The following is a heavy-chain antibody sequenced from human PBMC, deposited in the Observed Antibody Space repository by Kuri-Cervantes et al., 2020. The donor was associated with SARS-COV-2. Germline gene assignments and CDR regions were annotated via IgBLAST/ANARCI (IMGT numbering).Heavy chain of an antibody. CDR3: ARIVGGGDEGDY. CDR2: IYYSGST. Sequence: ESLKISCSVSGGAISGNYWSWIRQPPGKGLEWIGYIYYSGSTNYNPSLKSRVTISVDTSKNQFSLKLSSVTAADTAVYYCARIVGGGDEGDYWGQGTLVTVSS. CDR1: GGAISGNY. V-gene: IGHV4-59*01. D-gene: IGHD5-12*01. J-gene: IGHJ4*02.